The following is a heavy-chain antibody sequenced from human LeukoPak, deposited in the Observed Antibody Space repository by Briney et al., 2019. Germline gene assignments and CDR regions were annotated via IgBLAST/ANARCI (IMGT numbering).Heavy chain of an antibody. CDR3: AKDDCSSTSCYLFDY. J-gene: IGHJ4*02. CDR1: GFTFSSHA. D-gene: IGHD2-2*01. CDR2: ISGSGGST. Sequence: GGSLRLSCAASGFTFSSHAMSWVRQAPGKGLEWVSAISGSGGSTYYADSVKGRFTISRDNSKNTLYLQMNSLRAEDTAVYYCAKDDCSSTSCYLFDYWGQGTLVTVSS. V-gene: IGHV3-23*01.